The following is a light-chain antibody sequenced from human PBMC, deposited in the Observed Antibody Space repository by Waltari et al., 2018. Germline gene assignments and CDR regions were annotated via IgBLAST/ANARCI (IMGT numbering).Light chain of an antibody. CDR2: EVS. Sequence: QSALTQPASVSGSVGQSISIPCTGSNNDIGYHNLVSWYQQYPGKPPKLVIYEVSNRPSGVSNRFSASKSGTTASLTISGLQAEDEAEYFCSSYATRYMVLFGGGTRVTVL. J-gene: IGLJ2*01. CDR3: SSYATRYMVL. V-gene: IGLV2-14*01. CDR1: NNDIGYHNL.